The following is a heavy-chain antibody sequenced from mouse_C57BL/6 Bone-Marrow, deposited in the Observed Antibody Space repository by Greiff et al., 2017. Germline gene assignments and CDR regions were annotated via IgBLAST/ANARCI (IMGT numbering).Heavy chain of an antibody. V-gene: IGHV1-52*01. D-gene: IGHD1-1*01. Sequence: VQLQQPGAELVRPGSSVTLSCTASGYTFTSYWMHWVKQRPIQGLDWICNIDPSDSETHYNQQFKDKATLTVDKSSSTAYMQLSSLTSEDSAVYYCARPLYYYGSSYDYWGQGTTLTVSS. CDR3: ARPLYYYGSSYDY. CDR1: GYTFTSYW. J-gene: IGHJ2*01. CDR2: IDPSDSET.